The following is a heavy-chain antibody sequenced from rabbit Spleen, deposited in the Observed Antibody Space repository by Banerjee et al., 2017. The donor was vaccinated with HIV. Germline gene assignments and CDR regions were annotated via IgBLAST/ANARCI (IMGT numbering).Heavy chain of an antibody. J-gene: IGHJ4*01. Sequence: QSLEESGGDLVKPGASLTLTCTASGFSFSSDYYMCWVRQAPGKGLECGACIDTGSSGFTYFATWAKGRFTISKTSSTTVTLQMTSLTVADTATYFCARGSATMTMVITGYYFNLWGPGTLVTVS. CDR2: IDTGSSGFT. D-gene: IGHD2-1*01. CDR3: ARGSATMTMVITGYYFNL. CDR1: GFSFSSDYY. V-gene: IGHV1S40*01.